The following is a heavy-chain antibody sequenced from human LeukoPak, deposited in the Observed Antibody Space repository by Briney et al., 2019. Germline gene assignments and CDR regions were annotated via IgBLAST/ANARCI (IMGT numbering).Heavy chain of an antibody. J-gene: IGHJ4*02. CDR3: ARDYASGSYLHFDY. CDR1: GFTLSSYS. CDR2: ISSSSSYI. Sequence: GGSLILSCAASGFTLSSYSMNWVRQAPGKGLEWVSSISSSSSYIYYADSVKGRFTISRDNAKNSLYLQMNSLRAEDTAVYYCARDYASGSYLHFDYWGQGTLVTVSS. V-gene: IGHV3-21*01. D-gene: IGHD1-26*01.